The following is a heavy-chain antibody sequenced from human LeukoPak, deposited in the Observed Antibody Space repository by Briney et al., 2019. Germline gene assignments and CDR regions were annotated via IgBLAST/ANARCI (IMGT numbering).Heavy chain of an antibody. CDR2: IKQDGSEK. Sequence: GGSLRLSCAASGFTFSSYWMSWIRQAPGKGLEWVANIKQDGSEKYYVDSVKGRFTISRDNAKNSLYLQMNSLRAEDTAVYYCARGGCSSGWYCAFDIWGQGTMVTVSS. CDR1: GFTFSSYW. CDR3: ARGGCSSGWYCAFDI. J-gene: IGHJ3*02. V-gene: IGHV3-7*01. D-gene: IGHD6-19*01.